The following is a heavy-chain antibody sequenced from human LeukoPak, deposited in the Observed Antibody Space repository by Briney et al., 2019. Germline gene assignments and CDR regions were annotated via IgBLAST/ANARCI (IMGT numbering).Heavy chain of an antibody. CDR2: ISYDGSNK. CDR1: GFTFSSYA. CDR3: ASILGGYSYGRLDY. V-gene: IGHV3-30*04. D-gene: IGHD5-18*01. J-gene: IGHJ4*02. Sequence: PGGSLRLSCAASGFTFSSYAMHWVRQAPGKGLEWVAVISYDGSNKYYADSVKGRFTISRDNSKNTLYLQMNSLRAGDTAVYYCASILGGYSYGRLDYWGQGTLVTVSS.